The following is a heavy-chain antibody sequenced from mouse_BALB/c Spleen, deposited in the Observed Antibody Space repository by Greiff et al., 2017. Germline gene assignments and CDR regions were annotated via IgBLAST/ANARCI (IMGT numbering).Heavy chain of an antibody. J-gene: IGHJ4*01. CDR2: ISTYYGNT. V-gene: IGHV1-67*01. D-gene: IGHD2-4*01. CDR1: SYTFTDYA. Sequence: QVQLQQSGPELVRPGVSVKISCKGSSYTFTDYAMHWVKQSHAKSLEWIGVISTYYGNTNYNQKFKGKATMTVDKSSSTAYMELARLTSEDSAVYYCARSGMITTGEYYYAMDYGGQGTSVTVSS. CDR3: ARSGMITTGEYYYAMDY.